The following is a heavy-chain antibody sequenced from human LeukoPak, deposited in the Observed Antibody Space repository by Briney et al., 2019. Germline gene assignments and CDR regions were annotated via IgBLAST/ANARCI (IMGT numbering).Heavy chain of an antibody. V-gene: IGHV4-34*01. CDR2: IYSSGTT. CDR1: GGSFSGYY. D-gene: IGHD1-1*01. CDR3: ARHLSGTTMAHYFDF. J-gene: IGHJ4*02. Sequence: SETLSLTCAVYGGSFSGYYWSWIRQSPGKGLEWLASIYSSGTTQSNPSLKSRVSISIDTSKNQFSLKLYSVTASDAAIYYCARHLSGTTMAHYFDFWGQGTLVTVSS.